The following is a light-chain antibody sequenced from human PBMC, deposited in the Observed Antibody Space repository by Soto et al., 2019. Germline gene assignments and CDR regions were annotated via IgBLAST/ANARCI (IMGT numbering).Light chain of an antibody. Sequence: SYELTQPPSVSVAPGQTARISCGGNNIGTKSVNWYQQKPGQAPVVVVYDDSDRPSGIPERFTGSNSVNMATLTITGVEAGDEADYYCQVWLGGSGQGFFGTGTKLTVL. J-gene: IGLJ1*01. CDR2: DDS. CDR1: NIGTKS. CDR3: QVWLGGSGQGF. V-gene: IGLV3-21*02.